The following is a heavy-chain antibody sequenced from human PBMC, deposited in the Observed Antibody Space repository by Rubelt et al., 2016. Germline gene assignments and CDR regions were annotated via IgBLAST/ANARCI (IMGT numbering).Heavy chain of an antibody. V-gene: IGHV3-21*01. CDR3: ARDGGFYCSGGSCYPHYYGMDV. CDR2: ISSSSSYI. Sequence: GKGLEWVSSISSSSSYIYYADSMKGRFTISRDSAKNSLYLQTNGLRAEDTAVYYCARDGGFYCSGGSCYPHYYGMDVWGQGTTVTVSS. D-gene: IGHD2-15*01. J-gene: IGHJ6*02.